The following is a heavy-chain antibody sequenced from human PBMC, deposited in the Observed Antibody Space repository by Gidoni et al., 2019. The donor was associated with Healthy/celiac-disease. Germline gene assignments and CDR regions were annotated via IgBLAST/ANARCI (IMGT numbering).Heavy chain of an antibody. D-gene: IGHD2-2*01. CDR3: AREKGPWVRDIVVVPAMRDWFDP. J-gene: IGHJ5*02. V-gene: IGHV1-69*01. CDR2: IIPIFGTA. CDR1: GGTFSSYA. Sequence: QVQLVQSGAEVKKPGSSVKVSCKASGGTFSSYAISWVRQAPGQGLEWMGGIIPIFGTANYAQKFQGRVTITADESTSTAYMELSSLRSEDTAVYYCAREKGPWVRDIVVVPAMRDWFDPWGQGTLVTVSS.